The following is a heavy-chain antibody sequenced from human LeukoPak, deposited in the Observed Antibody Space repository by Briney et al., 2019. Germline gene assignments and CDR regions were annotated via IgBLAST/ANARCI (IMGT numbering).Heavy chain of an antibody. D-gene: IGHD3-22*01. Sequence: SETLSLTCTVSGGSISSGGYYWSWIRQHPGKGLEWIGYIYYSGSTYYNPSLKSRVTISVDMSKNQFSLKLSSVTAADTAVYYCAATDGRDYYYDSSGPFDYWGQGTLVTVSS. CDR3: AATDGRDYYYDSSGPFDY. CDR2: IYYSGST. CDR1: GGSISSGGYY. V-gene: IGHV4-31*03. J-gene: IGHJ4*02.